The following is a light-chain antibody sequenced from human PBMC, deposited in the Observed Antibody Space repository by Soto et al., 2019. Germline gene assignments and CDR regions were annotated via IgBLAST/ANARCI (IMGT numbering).Light chain of an antibody. V-gene: IGKV1-5*01. J-gene: IGKJ1*01. CDR3: QQYGSSPWT. CDR1: QSVSGW. CDR2: AAS. Sequence: DIQMTQSPSTLSASVGDTVTVTFRASQSVSGWLAWYQQKPGKAPKLLIYAASSLQSGVPSRFSGSGSGTDFTLTISRLEPEDFAVYYCQQYGSSPWTFGQGTKVDIK.